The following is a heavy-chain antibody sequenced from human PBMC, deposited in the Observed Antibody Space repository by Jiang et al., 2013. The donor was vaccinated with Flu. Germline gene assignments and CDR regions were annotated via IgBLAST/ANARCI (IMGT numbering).Heavy chain of an antibody. CDR3: AREPAGYGCDY. CDR1: GQSXLATRAA. Sequence: TLSLTCASLRGQSXLATRAAWNWIRQSPSRGLEWLGRTYYRSKWYNDYAVSVKSRITINPDTSKNQFSLQLNSVTPEDTAVYYCAREPAGYGCDYWGQGTLVTVSS. J-gene: IGHJ4*02. D-gene: IGHD2-15*01. CDR2: TYYRSKWYN. V-gene: IGHV6-1*01.